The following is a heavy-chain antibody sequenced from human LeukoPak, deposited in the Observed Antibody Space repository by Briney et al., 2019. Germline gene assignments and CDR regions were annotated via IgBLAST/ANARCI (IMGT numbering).Heavy chain of an antibody. D-gene: IGHD3/OR15-3a*01. J-gene: IGHJ6*03. V-gene: IGHV3-43*01. CDR2: ISWDGGST. Sequence: GGSLRLTCAASGFTFDNYTMHWVRQAPGKGLEWVSLISWDGGSTYYADSVKGRFTISRDNGKNSLYLQMNSLRTEDTALYYCAKDPRWTIIPNYYYYMDVWGKGTTVTVSS. CDR3: AKDPRWTIIPNYYYYMDV. CDR1: GFTFDNYT.